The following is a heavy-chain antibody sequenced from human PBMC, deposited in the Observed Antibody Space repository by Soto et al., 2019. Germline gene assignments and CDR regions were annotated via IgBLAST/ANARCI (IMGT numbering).Heavy chain of an antibody. CDR3: ARDMHDYGDYGEFDY. J-gene: IGHJ4*02. D-gene: IGHD4-17*01. CDR2: IYYSGST. Sequence: SETLSLTCTVSGGSISSGDYYWSWIRQPPGKGLEWIGYIYYSGSTYYNPSLKSRVTISVDTSKNQFSLKLSSVTAADTAVYYCARDMHDYGDYGEFDYWGQGSLVTVSS. V-gene: IGHV4-30-4*01. CDR1: GGSISSGDYY.